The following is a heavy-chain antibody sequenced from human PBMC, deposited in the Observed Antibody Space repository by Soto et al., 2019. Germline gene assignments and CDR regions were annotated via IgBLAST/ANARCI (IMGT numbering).Heavy chain of an antibody. CDR3: TTGNPKYDSSGYYYVGGYYYGMDV. D-gene: IGHD3-22*01. V-gene: IGHV1-24*01. J-gene: IGHJ6*02. Sequence: GASVKVSCKVSGYTLTELSMHWVRQAPGKGLEWMGGFDPEDGETIYAQKFQGRVTMTEDTSTDTAYMELSSLRSEDTAVYYCTTGNPKYDSSGYYYVGGYYYGMDVWGQGTTVTVSS. CDR2: FDPEDGET. CDR1: GYTLTELS.